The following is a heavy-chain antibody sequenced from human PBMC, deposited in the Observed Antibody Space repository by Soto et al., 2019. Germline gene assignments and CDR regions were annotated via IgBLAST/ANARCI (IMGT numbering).Heavy chain of an antibody. CDR1: VITLSSYA. CDR2: ISPGSRYP. V-gene: IGHV3-11*06. Sequence: GGSLRLSCVGSVITLSSYAMTWIRQAPGKGLEWLSYISPGSRYPAYADSVKGRFTISRDNAKRSLYLQMMSLTAEDTAIYYCVRGGGGGLFDPWGQGTMVTVSS. J-gene: IGHJ5*02. CDR3: VRGGGGGLFDP. D-gene: IGHD2-15*01.